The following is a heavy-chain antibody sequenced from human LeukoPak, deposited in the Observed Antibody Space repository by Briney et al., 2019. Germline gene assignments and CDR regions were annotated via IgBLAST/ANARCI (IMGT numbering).Heavy chain of an antibody. Sequence: GESLKISCKGSGYTFTNYWIGWVRQMPGKGLEWMGIIHPVDSDTRYSPSFQGQVTISADKSINTAYLQWSSLKASDTAMYYCARVQSGQWLLFDYWGQGTLVTVSS. J-gene: IGHJ4*02. D-gene: IGHD6-19*01. CDR1: GYTFTNYW. V-gene: IGHV5-51*01. CDR3: ARVQSGQWLLFDY. CDR2: IHPVDSDT.